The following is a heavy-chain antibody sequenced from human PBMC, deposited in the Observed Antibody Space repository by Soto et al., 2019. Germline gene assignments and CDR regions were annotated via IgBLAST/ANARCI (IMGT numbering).Heavy chain of an antibody. J-gene: IGHJ4*02. V-gene: IGHV3-33*01. Sequence: QVQLVESGGGVVQPGRSLRLSCAASGFTFSSYGMHWVRQAPGKGLEWVAVIWYDGSNKYYADSVKGRFTISRDNSKTTLYLQMNSLRAEDTAVYYCARDGYYYGSGSSLDYWGQGTLVTVSS. CDR3: ARDGYYYGSGSSLDY. D-gene: IGHD3-10*01. CDR1: GFTFSSYG. CDR2: IWYDGSNK.